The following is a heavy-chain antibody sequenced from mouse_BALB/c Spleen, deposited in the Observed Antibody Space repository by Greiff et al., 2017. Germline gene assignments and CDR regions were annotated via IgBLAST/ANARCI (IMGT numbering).Heavy chain of an antibody. Sequence: EVHLVESGGGLVQPGGSRKLSCAASGFTFSSFGMHWVRQAPEKGLEWVAYISSGSSTIYYADTVKGRFTISRDNPKNTLFLQMTSLRSEDTAMYYCARVDYYGYYFDYWGQGTTLTVSS. CDR1: GFTFSSFG. CDR3: ARVDYYGYYFDY. D-gene: IGHD1-2*01. V-gene: IGHV5-17*02. CDR2: ISSGSSTI. J-gene: IGHJ2*01.